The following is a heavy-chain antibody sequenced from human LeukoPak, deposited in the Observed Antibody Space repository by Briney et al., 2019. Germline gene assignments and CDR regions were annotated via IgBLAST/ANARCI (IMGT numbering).Heavy chain of an antibody. CDR1: GFTFSSYS. D-gene: IGHD6-13*01. CDR2: ISSSSSCI. J-gene: IGHJ6*02. CDR3: ARAVRVRDSSSPGRWYYYGMDV. Sequence: GGSLRLSCAASGFTFSSYSMNWVRQAPGKGLEWVSSISSSSSCIYYADSVKGRFTISRDNAKNSLYLQMNSLRAEGTAVYYCARAVRVRDSSSPGRWYYYGMDVWGQGTTVTVSS. V-gene: IGHV3-21*01.